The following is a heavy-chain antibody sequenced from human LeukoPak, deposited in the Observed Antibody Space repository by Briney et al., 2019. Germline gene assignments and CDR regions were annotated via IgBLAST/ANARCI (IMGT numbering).Heavy chain of an antibody. D-gene: IGHD6-6*01. CDR2: MNPNSGNT. CDR1: GYTFTSYD. Sequence: ASVKVSCKASGYTFTSYDINWVRQATGQGLEWMGWMNPNSGNTGYAQKFQGRVTITRNTSISTAYMELSSLRSDDTAVYYCARAIPPIEQLIDYWGQGTLVTVSS. J-gene: IGHJ4*02. V-gene: IGHV1-8*03. CDR3: ARAIPPIEQLIDY.